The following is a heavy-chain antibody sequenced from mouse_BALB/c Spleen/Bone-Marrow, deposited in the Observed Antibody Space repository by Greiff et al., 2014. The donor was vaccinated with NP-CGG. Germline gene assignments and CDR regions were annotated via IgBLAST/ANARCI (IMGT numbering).Heavy chain of an antibody. D-gene: IGHD1-1*01. Sequence: EVQGVESGPELVKPGASVKVSCKASGYAFASYNMHWVKQSHGKSLEWIGYIDPYNGGPRYNQKFKGKATLTVDKSSSTAYMHLNRLTSEDSAVYYCARGRSYYFDYWGQGTILTVSS. CDR2: IDPYNGGP. CDR3: ARGRSYYFDY. J-gene: IGHJ2*01. V-gene: IGHV1S135*01. CDR1: GYAFASYN.